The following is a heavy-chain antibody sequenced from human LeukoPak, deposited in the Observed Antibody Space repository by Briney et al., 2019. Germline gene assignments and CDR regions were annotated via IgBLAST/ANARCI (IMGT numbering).Heavy chain of an antibody. Sequence: PSETLSLTCTVSGGSISSYYWSWIRQPPGKGLEWIGYIYYSASTNYNPSLKSRVTISVDTSKNQFSLKLSSVTAADTAVYYCARAGDYDILTGYYRGPHFDYWGQGTLVTVSS. CDR2: IYYSAST. CDR1: GGSISSYY. CDR3: ARAGDYDILTGYYRGPHFDY. D-gene: IGHD3-9*01. V-gene: IGHV4-59*01. J-gene: IGHJ4*02.